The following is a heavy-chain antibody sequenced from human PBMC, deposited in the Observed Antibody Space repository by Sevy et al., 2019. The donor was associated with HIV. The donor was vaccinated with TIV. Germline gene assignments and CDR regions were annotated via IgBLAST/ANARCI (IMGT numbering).Heavy chain of an antibody. CDR3: ARVIAARRGGFDY. D-gene: IGHD6-6*01. V-gene: IGHV3-21*01. CDR1: GFTFSSYS. CDR2: ISSSSYI. Sequence: GGSLRLSCAASGFTFSSYSMNWVRQAPGKGLEWVSSISSSSYIYYADSVKGRFTISRDNAKNSLYLQMNSLRAEDTAVYYCARVIAARRGGFDYWGQGTVVTVSS. J-gene: IGHJ4*02.